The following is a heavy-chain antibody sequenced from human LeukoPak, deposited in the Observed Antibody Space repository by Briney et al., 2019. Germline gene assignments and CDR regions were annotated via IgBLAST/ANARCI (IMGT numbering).Heavy chain of an antibody. CDR2: INPNSGNR. V-gene: IGHV1-8*01. CDR1: GYTFTSYD. D-gene: IGHD5/OR15-5a*01. CDR3: ARHSVSTFDH. J-gene: IGHJ4*02. Sequence: ASVKVSCKASGYTFTSYDINWVRQATGQGPEWVGWINPNSGNRGSAQKFQGIVTMTRDTSINTAYMELNSLTSEDTAVYYCARHSVSTFDHWGQGTPVTVSS.